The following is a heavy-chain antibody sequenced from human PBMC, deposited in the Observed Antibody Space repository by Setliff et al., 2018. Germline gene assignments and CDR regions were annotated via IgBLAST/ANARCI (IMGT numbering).Heavy chain of an antibody. CDR1: GYTLTKYY. CDR3: VRQDILTGYYAFDY. Sequence: RASVKVSCKASGYTLTKYYMHWVRQAPGQGLEWMGIINPSGGLTRYAQKFQGRVSVTRDTSMSTTYMELSGLRSDDTAVYYCVRQDILTGYYAFDYWGQGTLVTVSS. V-gene: IGHV1-46*01. CDR2: INPSGGLT. D-gene: IGHD3-9*01. J-gene: IGHJ4*02.